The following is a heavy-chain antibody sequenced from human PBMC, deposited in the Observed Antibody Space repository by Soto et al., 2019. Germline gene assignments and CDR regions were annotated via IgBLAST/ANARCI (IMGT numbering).Heavy chain of an antibody. V-gene: IGHV4-39*01. D-gene: IGHD3-3*02. Sequence: ETLSLTCTVSGDSIISSDFYWGWVRQPPGKGLERIGSIFYLGSSYYNPSLKSRVTMSVDTSKNQFSLRLRSVTAADTALYFCARHSLALRKNNWFDPWGQGIMVTVSS. J-gene: IGHJ5*02. CDR2: IFYLGSS. CDR1: GDSIISSDFY. CDR3: ARHSLALRKNNWFDP.